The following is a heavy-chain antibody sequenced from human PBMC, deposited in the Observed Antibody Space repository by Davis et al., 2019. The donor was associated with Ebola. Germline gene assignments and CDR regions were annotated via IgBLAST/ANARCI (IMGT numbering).Heavy chain of an antibody. CDR2: INPITGGT. CDR1: GYRFTSYY. V-gene: IGHV1-46*01. D-gene: IGHD3-22*01. J-gene: IGHJ3*02. CDR3: AREGGRYYDSSGYVFDI. Sequence: ASVTVSCKASGYRFTSYYMHWVRQAPGQGLAWMGIINPITGGTSYAQNFQVRVNMTRDTSTSTVYMELSSLRSEDTAVYYCAREGGRYYDSSGYVFDIWGQGTMVKVSS.